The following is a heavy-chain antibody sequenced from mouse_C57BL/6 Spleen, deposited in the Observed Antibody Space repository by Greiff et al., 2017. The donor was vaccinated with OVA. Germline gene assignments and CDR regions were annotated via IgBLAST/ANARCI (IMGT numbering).Heavy chain of an antibody. CDR2: ISSGGSYT. CDR1: GFTFSSYG. CDR3: ARRGTTVVATPGSWFAY. D-gene: IGHD1-1*01. Sequence: EVMLVESGGDLVKPGGSLKLSCAASGFTFSSYGMSWVRQTPDKRLEWVATISSGGSYTYYPDSVKGRFTISRDNAKNTLYLQMSSLKSEDTAMYYCARRGTTVVATPGSWFAYWGQGTLVTVSA. J-gene: IGHJ3*01. V-gene: IGHV5-6*01.